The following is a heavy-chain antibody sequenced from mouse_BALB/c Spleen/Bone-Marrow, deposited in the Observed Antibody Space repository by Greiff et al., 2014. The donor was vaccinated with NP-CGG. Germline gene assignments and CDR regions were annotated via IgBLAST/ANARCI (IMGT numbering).Heavy chain of an antibody. CDR1: GFNITDTY. D-gene: IGHD1-1*01. CDR3: ASYDYGSSLFAY. V-gene: IGHV14-3*02. J-gene: IGHJ3*01. CDR2: IDPANGNT. Sequence: VLLVESGAELVKPGASVKLSCTASGFNITDTYMHWVKQRPDQGLEWIGRIDPANGNTKYAQKFKGKATLTADTSSNTAYLQLSSLTSEETAVYYCASYDYGSSLFAYWGQGTLVTVSA.